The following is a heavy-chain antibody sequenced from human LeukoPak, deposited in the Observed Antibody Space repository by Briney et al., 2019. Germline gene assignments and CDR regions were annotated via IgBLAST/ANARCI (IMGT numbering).Heavy chain of an antibody. CDR1: GFTFSSYA. CDR3: AKDRFWEDTAMAHDY. D-gene: IGHD5-18*01. J-gene: IGHJ4*02. Sequence: GGSLRLSCAASGFTFSSYAMSWVRQPPGKGLEWVSAISGSGGSTYYADSVKGRFTISRDNSKNTLYLQMNSLRAEDTAVYYCAKDRFWEDTAMAHDYWGQGTLVTVSS. CDR2: ISGSGGST. V-gene: IGHV3-23*01.